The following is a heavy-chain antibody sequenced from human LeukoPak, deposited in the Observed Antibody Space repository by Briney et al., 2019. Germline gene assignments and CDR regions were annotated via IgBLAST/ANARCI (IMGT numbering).Heavy chain of an antibody. CDR2: INHSGST. D-gene: IGHD2-15*01. J-gene: IGHJ4*02. CDR3: ARFPRYCSGGSCYSGFGY. Sequence: SETLSLTCAVYGGSFSGCYWSWIRQPPGKGLEWIGEINHSGSTNYNPSLKSRVTISVDTSKNQFSPKLSSVTAADTAVYYCARFPRYCSGGSCYSGFGYWGQGTLVTVSS. V-gene: IGHV4-34*01. CDR1: GGSFSGCY.